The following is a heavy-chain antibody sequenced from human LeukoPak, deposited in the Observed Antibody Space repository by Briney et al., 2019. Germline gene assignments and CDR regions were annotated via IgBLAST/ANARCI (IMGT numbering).Heavy chain of an antibody. CDR3: ARELALDTAMVTGDYYGMDV. D-gene: IGHD5-18*01. Sequence: ASVKVSCKASGYTFTSYGISWVRQATGQGLEWMGWMNPNSGNTGYAQKFQGRVTMTRNTSISTAYMELSSLRSEDTAVYYCARELALDTAMVTGDYYGMDVWGQGTTVTVSS. J-gene: IGHJ6*02. CDR1: GYTFTSYG. V-gene: IGHV1-8*02. CDR2: MNPNSGNT.